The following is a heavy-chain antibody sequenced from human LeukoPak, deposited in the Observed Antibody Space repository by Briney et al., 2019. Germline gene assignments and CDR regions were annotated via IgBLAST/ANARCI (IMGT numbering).Heavy chain of an antibody. CDR1: GGTFSSYA. CDR3: ARIGYYGSGSYYNSGFDY. J-gene: IGHJ4*02. CDR2: IIPIFGTA. Sequence: SVKVSCKASGGTFSSYAISWVRQAPGQGLEWMGRIIPIFGTANYAQKFQGRVTITADKSTSTAYMELSSLRSEDTPVYYCARIGYYGSGSYYNSGFDYWGQGTLVTVSS. D-gene: IGHD3-10*01. V-gene: IGHV1-69*06.